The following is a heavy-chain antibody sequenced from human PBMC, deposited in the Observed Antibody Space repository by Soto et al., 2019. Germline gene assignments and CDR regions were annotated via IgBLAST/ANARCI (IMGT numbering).Heavy chain of an antibody. CDR2: IGGSSNNI. CDR1: GFTFNTYT. CDR3: ARDRTWEFPDLLLWFGERKRCWFDP. J-gene: IGHJ5*02. V-gene: IGHV3-21*04. D-gene: IGHD3-10*01. Sequence: PGGSLRLSCSASGFTFNTYTMHWVRQAPGKGLEWVSSIGGSSNNIYYADSVKGRFTISRDNAKNSLYLQMNSLRAADTAVYYCARDRTWEFPDLLLWFGERKRCWFDPWGQGTLVTVSS.